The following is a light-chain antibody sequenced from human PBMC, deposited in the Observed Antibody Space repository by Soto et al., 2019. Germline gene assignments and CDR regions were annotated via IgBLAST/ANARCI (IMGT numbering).Light chain of an antibody. J-gene: IGKJ4*01. CDR3: QQSYSNPPT. V-gene: IGKV1-39*01. CDR2: TAS. Sequence: DIQMTQSPSSLSASVGDRVTITCRASESVITYLNWYRQKPGKAPNLLIHTASTLESGVPTRFSGRGSGTDFTLTISSLQPEDFGIYYCQQSYSNPPTFGGGTKVEI. CDR1: ESVITY.